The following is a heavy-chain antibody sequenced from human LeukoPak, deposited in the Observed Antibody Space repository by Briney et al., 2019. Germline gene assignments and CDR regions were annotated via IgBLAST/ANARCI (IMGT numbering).Heavy chain of an antibody. CDR1: GFTFSSYG. CDR3: AKGLLGSVPAARYGLGYFDY. V-gene: IGHV3-30*02. CDR2: IRYDGSNK. Sequence: PGGSLRLSCAASGFTFSSYGMHWVRQAPGKGLEWVASIRYDGSNKYYADSVKGRFTISRDNSKNTLYLQMNSLRAEDTAVYYCAKGLLGSVPAARYGLGYFDYWGQGTLVTVSS. D-gene: IGHD2-2*01. J-gene: IGHJ4*02.